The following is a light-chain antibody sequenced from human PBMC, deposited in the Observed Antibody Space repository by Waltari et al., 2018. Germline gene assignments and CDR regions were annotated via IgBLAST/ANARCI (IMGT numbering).Light chain of an antibody. CDR2: GAS. CDR1: QSVSITY. V-gene: IGKV3-20*01. Sequence: EVVLTQSPVTLSLSPGERATLSCRASQSVSITYLAWYQKKAGLPPRLLIFGASIRATGIPDRFSGSGSGTEFTLTIDRLEPEDSAVYYCHQYGTSPRTFGQGTKVEIK. J-gene: IGKJ1*01. CDR3: HQYGTSPRT.